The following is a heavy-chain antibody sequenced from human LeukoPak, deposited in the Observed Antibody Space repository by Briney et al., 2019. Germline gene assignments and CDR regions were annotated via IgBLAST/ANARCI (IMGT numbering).Heavy chain of an antibody. V-gene: IGHV4-4*07. Sequence: SETLSLTCTVSGGSISSYYWSWIRQPAGKGLEWIGRMCTSGSVNYNPSLKSRVTMSVDTSKNQFSLKLSSVTAADTAVYYCARDPSFSSGYFDYWGQGTLVTVSS. CDR1: GGSISSYY. CDR3: ARDPSFSSGYFDY. CDR2: MCTSGSV. D-gene: IGHD3-22*01. J-gene: IGHJ4*02.